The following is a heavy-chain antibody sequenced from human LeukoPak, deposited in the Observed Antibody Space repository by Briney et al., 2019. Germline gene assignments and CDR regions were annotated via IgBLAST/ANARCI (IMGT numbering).Heavy chain of an antibody. Sequence: SETLSLTCTASGGSISNYYWSWIRQPPGKGLEWIGYIYYSGSTNYNPSLKSRVTISVDTSKNQSSLKLSSVTAADTAVYYCASGIGWYFYWGQGTLVTVSS. D-gene: IGHD6-19*01. CDR1: GGSISNYY. CDR3: ASGIGWYFY. V-gene: IGHV4-59*01. CDR2: IYYSGST. J-gene: IGHJ4*02.